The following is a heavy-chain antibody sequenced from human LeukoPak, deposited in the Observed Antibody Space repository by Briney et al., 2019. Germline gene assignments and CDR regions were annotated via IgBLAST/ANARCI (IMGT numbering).Heavy chain of an antibody. CDR1: GYTFTSYD. J-gene: IGHJ6*02. CDR3: ARVWSGYYYYYYGMDV. Sequence: ASVKVSCKASGYTFTSYDINWVRQATGQGLEWMGWMNPNSSNTGYAQKFQGRVTMTRNTSISTAYMELSSLRSEDTAVYYCARVWSGYYYYYYGMDVWGQGTTVTVSS. CDR2: MNPNSSNT. V-gene: IGHV1-8*01. D-gene: IGHD3-3*01.